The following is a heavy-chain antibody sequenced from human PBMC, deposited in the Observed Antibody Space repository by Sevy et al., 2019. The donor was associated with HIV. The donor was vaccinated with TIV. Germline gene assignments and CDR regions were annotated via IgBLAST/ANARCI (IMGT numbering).Heavy chain of an antibody. D-gene: IGHD3-22*01. Sequence: GGSLRLSCAASGFTVSSNYMSWVRQAPGKGLEWVSVIYSGGSTYYADSVKGRFTISRDNSKNTLYLQMNSLRAEDTAVYYCASSDSSHYYDSSGYYPRFPHFDYWGQGTLVTVSS. CDR3: ASSDSSHYYDSSGYYPRFPHFDY. V-gene: IGHV3-53*01. CDR2: IYSGGST. CDR1: GFTVSSNY. J-gene: IGHJ4*02.